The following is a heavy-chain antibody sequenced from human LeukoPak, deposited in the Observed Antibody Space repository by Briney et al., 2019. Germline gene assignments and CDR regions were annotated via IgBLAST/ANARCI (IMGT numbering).Heavy chain of an antibody. Sequence: GGSLRLSCAASGFTFSSHGIHWVRQAPGKGLEWVAIIWYDGSKKYYADSVKGRFTISRDNSKNTLYLQMNSLRVDDTAVYYCARGNRYGMDVWGQGTTVTVSS. CDR2: IWYDGSKK. CDR3: ARGNRYGMDV. J-gene: IGHJ6*02. V-gene: IGHV3-33*01. CDR1: GFTFSSHG.